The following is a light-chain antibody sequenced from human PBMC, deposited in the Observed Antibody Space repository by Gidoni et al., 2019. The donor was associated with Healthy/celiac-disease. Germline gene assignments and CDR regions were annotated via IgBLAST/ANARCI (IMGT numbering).Light chain of an antibody. CDR3: QQYYSTLPIT. CDR1: QSVLYSSNNKNY. Sequence: DIVMTQSPDSLAVSLGERATINCKSSQSVLYSSNNKNYLAWYQQKPGQPPKLLIYWASTRESWVPDRFSGSGSGTDVTLTISSLQAEDVAVYYCQQYYSTLPITFGQGTRLEIK. V-gene: IGKV4-1*01. J-gene: IGKJ5*01. CDR2: WAS.